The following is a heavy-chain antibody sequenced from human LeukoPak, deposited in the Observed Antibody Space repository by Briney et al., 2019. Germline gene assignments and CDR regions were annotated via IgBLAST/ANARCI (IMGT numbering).Heavy chain of an antibody. CDR1: GYTFSSYA. D-gene: IGHD6-6*01. CDR3: ARGSLSIAARPSDY. CDR2: INPNSGGT. V-gene: IGHV1-2*02. Sequence: GASVKVSCKASGYTFSSYAMNWVRQAPGQGLEWMGWINPNSGGTNYAQKFQGRVTMTRDTSISTAYMELSRLRSDDTAVYYCARGSLSIAARPSDYWGQGTLVTVSS. J-gene: IGHJ4*02.